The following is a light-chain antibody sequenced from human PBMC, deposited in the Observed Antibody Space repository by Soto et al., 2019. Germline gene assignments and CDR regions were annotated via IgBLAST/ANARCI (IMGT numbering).Light chain of an antibody. CDR2: GAT. J-gene: IGKJ1*01. Sequence: EVVLTQSPGTLSLSPGERATLSCRASQSVGSSYLAWYQQKPGRAPRLLIYGATNRATGIPDRFSGSGSGTDFTLTISRLEPEDFAVYYCQQYNSYWTFGQGTKVEIK. V-gene: IGKV3-20*01. CDR1: QSVGSSY. CDR3: QQYNSYWT.